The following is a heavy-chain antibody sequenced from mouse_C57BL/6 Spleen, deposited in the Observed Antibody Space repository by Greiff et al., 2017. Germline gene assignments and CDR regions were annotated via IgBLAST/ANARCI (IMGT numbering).Heavy chain of an antibody. CDR1: GYTFTDYN. V-gene: IGHV1-22*01. J-gene: IGHJ4*01. Sequence: VQLQQSGPELVKPGASVKMSCKASGYTFTDYNMHWVKQSHGKSLEWIGYINPNNGGTSYNQKFKGKDTLTVNKSSSTAYMELRSLTSEDSAVYYCASFITTVVDYAMDYWGQGTSVTVSS. D-gene: IGHD1-1*01. CDR3: ASFITTVVDYAMDY. CDR2: INPNNGGT.